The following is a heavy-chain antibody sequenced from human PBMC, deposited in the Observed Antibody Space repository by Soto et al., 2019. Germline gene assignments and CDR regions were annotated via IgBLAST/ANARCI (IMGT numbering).Heavy chain of an antibody. Sequence: PSETLSLTCTVSGGSISSSSYYWGWIRQPPGKGLEWIGSIYYSGSTYYNPSLKSRVTISVDTSKNQFSLKLSSVTAADTAVYYCASSFVDTATMYNWFDPWGQGTLVTVSS. CDR3: ASSFVDTATMYNWFDP. D-gene: IGHD5-18*01. CDR2: IYYSGST. CDR1: GGSISSSSYY. V-gene: IGHV4-39*01. J-gene: IGHJ5*02.